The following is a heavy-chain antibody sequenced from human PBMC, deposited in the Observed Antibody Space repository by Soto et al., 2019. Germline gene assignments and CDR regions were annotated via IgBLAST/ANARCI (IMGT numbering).Heavy chain of an antibody. J-gene: IGHJ1*01. V-gene: IGHV1-46*01. CDR3: AREEKCSDGICYSEYFQR. D-gene: IGHD2-15*01. CDR2: VNPSGGST. CDR1: GYIFTAYS. Sequence: QVQLVQSGAEVKKPGASVKVSCKASGYIFTAYSMHWVRQAPGQGLEWMGVVNPSGGSTNYAQKFQGRITMTRDTSTRTVYMDLSSLTSEDTAVYYCAREEKCSDGICYSEYFQRWGQGTLVTVSS.